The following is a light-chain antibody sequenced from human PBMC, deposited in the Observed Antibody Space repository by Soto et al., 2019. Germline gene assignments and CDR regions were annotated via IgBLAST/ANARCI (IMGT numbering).Light chain of an antibody. Sequence: HSVLTQPPSASGTPGQRVSITCSGSSSNIGSNIVNWYQQLPGRAPKLLIYRTNQRPSGVPDRFSASKSGTSASLAISGLQSEDEADYYCEAWDDSLIGVLFGGGTKLTVL. CDR3: EAWDDSLIGVL. V-gene: IGLV1-44*01. CDR2: RTN. J-gene: IGLJ2*01. CDR1: SSNIGSNI.